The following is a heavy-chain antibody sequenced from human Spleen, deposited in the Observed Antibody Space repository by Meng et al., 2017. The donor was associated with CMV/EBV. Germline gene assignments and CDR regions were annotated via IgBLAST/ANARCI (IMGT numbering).Heavy chain of an antibody. Sequence: QVQRQPWGAGLLKPSETLSLTCAVYGGSFSGYYWSWIRQPPGKGLEWIGEINHSGSTNYNPSLKSRVTISVDTSKNQFSLKLSSVTAADTAVYYCARGYSSGWYPYYFDYWGQGTLVTVSS. CDR3: ARGYSSGWYPYYFDY. CDR1: GGSFSGYY. D-gene: IGHD6-19*01. V-gene: IGHV4-34*01. J-gene: IGHJ4*02. CDR2: INHSGST.